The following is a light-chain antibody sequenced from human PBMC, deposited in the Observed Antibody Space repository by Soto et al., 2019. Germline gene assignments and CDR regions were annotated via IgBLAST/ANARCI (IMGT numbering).Light chain of an antibody. CDR2: GAS. J-gene: IGKJ3*01. CDR1: QGISNY. V-gene: IGKV1-27*01. Sequence: DIQMTQSPSLLSAFVGDRVTITCRASQGISNYLAWYQQKPGKVPNVLIYGASTLRSGVPSRFSGSGSGTDFTLTISSLQPEDVAIYYCQKYDSAPFTFGPWTKVDIK. CDR3: QKYDSAPFT.